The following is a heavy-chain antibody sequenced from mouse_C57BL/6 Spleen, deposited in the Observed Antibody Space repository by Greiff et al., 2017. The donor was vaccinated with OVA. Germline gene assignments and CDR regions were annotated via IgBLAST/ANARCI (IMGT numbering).Heavy chain of an antibody. CDR3: ARAVTLYAMDY. J-gene: IGHJ4*01. CDR2: ISYDGSN. D-gene: IGHD2-1*01. CDR1: GYSITSGYY. Sequence: ESGPGLVKPSQSLSLTCSVTGYSITSGYYWNWIRQFPGNKLEWMGYISYDGSNNYNPSLKNRISITRDTSKNQFFLKLNSVTTEDTATYYCARAVTLYAMDYWGQGTSVTVSS. V-gene: IGHV3-6*01.